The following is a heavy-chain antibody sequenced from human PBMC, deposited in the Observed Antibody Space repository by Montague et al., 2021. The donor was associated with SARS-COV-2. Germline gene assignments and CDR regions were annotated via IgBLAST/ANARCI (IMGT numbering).Heavy chain of an antibody. CDR1: GFTFNTYG. CDR3: AKQRGTITTTFDY. V-gene: IGHV3-23*01. CDR2: ISGSGGT. Sequence: SLRLSCPASGFTFNTYGMSWFRQAPGQGLEWVSCISGSGGTYYAGSVKGRFAISRDTSNNTLYLQMNSLRAEDTAIYYCAKQRGTITTTFDYWGQGSLVTVSS. J-gene: IGHJ4*02. D-gene: IGHD1-1*01.